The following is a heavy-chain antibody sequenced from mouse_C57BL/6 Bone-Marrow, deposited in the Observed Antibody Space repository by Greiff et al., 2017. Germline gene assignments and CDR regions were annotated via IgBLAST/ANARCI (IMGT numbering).Heavy chain of an antibody. V-gene: IGHV2-9-1*01. CDR1: GFSLTSYA. D-gene: IGHD2-1*01. CDR2: IWTGGGT. Sequence: VKLVESGPGLVAPSQSLSISCTVSGFSLTSYAISWVRQPPGKGLEWLGVIWTGGGTNYNSAIKSRLRISKDNSKSQGFLKMNSLQTDDTARYYCARKGIYYGPNWYFDVWGTGTTVTVSS. CDR3: ARKGIYYGPNWYFDV. J-gene: IGHJ1*03.